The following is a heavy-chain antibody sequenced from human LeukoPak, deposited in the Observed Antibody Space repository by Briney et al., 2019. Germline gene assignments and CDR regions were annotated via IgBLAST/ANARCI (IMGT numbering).Heavy chain of an antibody. V-gene: IGHV4-4*07. CDR1: GGSISSYY. J-gene: IGHJ4*02. CDR2: IYTSGST. D-gene: IGHD6-19*01. Sequence: SETLSLTCTVSGGSISSYYWSWIRQPAGKGLEWIGRIYTSGSTNYNPSLKSRVTMSVDTSKNQFSLKLTSVAAADTAVYYCARDLSHSGWYQEGYWGQGTLVTVSS. CDR3: ARDLSHSGWYQEGY.